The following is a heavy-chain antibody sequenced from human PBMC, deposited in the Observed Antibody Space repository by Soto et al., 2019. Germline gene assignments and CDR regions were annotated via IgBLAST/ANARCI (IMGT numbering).Heavy chain of an antibody. D-gene: IGHD5-12*01. Sequence: QVQLVPSGDEVKKPGSSVKVSCKASGGTFSTYGVSWVRQAPGQGLEWMGGIIPMFGTANYAQKFQGRVTITADESMTTAYMEMRSLRSDDTAVYFCAREADRRWLHLLDFWGQGTLVTVSS. CDR2: IIPMFGTA. CDR3: AREADRRWLHLLDF. J-gene: IGHJ4*02. V-gene: IGHV1-69*01. CDR1: GGTFSTYG.